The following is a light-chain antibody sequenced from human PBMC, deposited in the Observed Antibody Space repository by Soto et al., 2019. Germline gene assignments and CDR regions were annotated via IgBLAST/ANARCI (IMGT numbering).Light chain of an antibody. CDR1: SSNIGAGFD. V-gene: IGLV1-40*01. CDR3: QSYDNSLSGFV. Sequence: QSVLTQPPSVSGAPGQRVTISCTGSSSNIGAGFDVHWYQLLPRTAPKLLIYGNTNRPSGVPDRFSGSKSGTSASLAITGLQAEDEADYYCQSYDNSLSGFVFGTGTKVTVL. J-gene: IGLJ1*01. CDR2: GNT.